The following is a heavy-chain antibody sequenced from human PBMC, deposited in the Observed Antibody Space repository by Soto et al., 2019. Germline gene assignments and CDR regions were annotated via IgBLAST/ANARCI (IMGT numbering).Heavy chain of an antibody. CDR1: GGSISSSSYY. CDR3: ARHLRGGALGIDY. J-gene: IGHJ4*02. Sequence: SETLSLTCTVSGGSISSSSYYWGWIRQPPGKGLEWIGSIYYSGSTYYNPSLKSRVTISVDTSKNQLSLKLSSVTAADTAVYYCARHLRGGALGIDYWGQGTLVTVSS. CDR2: IYYSGST. D-gene: IGHD1-26*01. V-gene: IGHV4-39*01.